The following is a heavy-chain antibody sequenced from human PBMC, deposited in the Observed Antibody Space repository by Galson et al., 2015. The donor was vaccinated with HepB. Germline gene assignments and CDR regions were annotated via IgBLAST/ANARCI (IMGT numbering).Heavy chain of an antibody. D-gene: IGHD3-16*01. Sequence: SETLSLACAVFGGSFSGYYWSWIRQPPGKGLEWIAEINDAGVTNSKPSLKSRVTMSLDKSKNQFSLKLTSVTAADTAVYYCARLGGVRSYPNWFDPWGQGVLVTVSS. CDR2: INDAGVT. V-gene: IGHV4-34*01. CDR3: ARLGGVRSYPNWFDP. J-gene: IGHJ5*02. CDR1: GGSFSGYY.